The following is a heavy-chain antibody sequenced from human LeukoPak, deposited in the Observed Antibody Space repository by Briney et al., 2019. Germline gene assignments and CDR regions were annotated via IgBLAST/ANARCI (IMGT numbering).Heavy chain of an antibody. J-gene: IGHJ3*02. CDR1: GFTFSSYA. Sequence: PGGSLRLSCAASGFTFSSYAMSWVRQAPGKGLEWVSAISGSGGSTYYADSVKGRFTISRDNSKNTLYLQMNSLTAEDTAVYYCAKDPLDSIAVAGTAAFDIWGQGTMVTVSS. V-gene: IGHV3-23*01. D-gene: IGHD6-19*01. CDR2: ISGSGGST. CDR3: AKDPLDSIAVAGTAAFDI.